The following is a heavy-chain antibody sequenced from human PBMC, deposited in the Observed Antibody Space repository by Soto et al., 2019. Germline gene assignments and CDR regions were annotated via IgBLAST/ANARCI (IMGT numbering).Heavy chain of an antibody. V-gene: IGHV4-59*01. Sequence: PSETLSLTCTVSGGSISSYYWSWIRQPPGKGLEWIGYIYYSGSTNCNPSLKSRVTISVGTSKNQFSLKLSSVTAADTAVYYCARSVAAAHQYGINLWGQGTTVTVSS. D-gene: IGHD6-13*01. J-gene: IGHJ6*02. CDR2: IYYSGST. CDR3: ARSVAAAHQYGINL. CDR1: GGSISSYY.